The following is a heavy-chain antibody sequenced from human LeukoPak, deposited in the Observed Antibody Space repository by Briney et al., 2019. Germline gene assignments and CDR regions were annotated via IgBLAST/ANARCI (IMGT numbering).Heavy chain of an antibody. D-gene: IGHD4-17*01. V-gene: IGHV7-4-1*02. J-gene: IGHJ4*02. CDR2: INTNTGNP. CDR1: GYTFTSYA. CDR3: ARFSPRYGDYPPFDY. Sequence: ASVKVSCKASGYTFTSYAMNWVRQAPGQGLEWMGWINTNTGNPTYAQGFTGRFVFSLDTSVSTAYLQISSLKAEDTAVYYCARFSPRYGDYPPFDYWGQGTLVTVSS.